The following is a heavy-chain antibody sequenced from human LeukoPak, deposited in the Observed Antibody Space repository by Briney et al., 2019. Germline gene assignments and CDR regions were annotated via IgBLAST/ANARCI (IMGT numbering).Heavy chain of an antibody. V-gene: IGHV3-30*18. CDR1: GSTFSSYG. D-gene: IGHD6-13*01. J-gene: IGHJ5*02. CDR2: ISNDGSNK. CDR3: AKGLAGIAAAGSSWFDP. Sequence: PGGSLRLSCAASGSTFSSYGMHWVRQAPGKGLEWVAVISNDGSNKYYADSVKGRFTISRDNSKKTLYLQMNSLRAEDMAVYYCAKGLAGIAAAGSSWFDPWGQGTLVTVSS.